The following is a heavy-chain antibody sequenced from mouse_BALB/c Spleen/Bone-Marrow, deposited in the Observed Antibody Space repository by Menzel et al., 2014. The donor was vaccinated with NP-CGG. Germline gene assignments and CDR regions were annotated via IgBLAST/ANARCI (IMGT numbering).Heavy chain of an antibody. CDR1: GYSFTSYW. V-gene: IGHV1-5*01. CDR2: IYPGNSDT. J-gene: IGHJ4*01. CDR3: TRGAYYDSSFYAMDY. Sequence: VQLQQSGTVLARPGASVKMSCKASGYSFTSYWMHWVKQRPGQGLEWIGAIYPGNSDTSYNQKFKGKAKLTAVTSASTAYMALSSLANEVSTVSYYTRGAYYDSSFYAMDYWGQGTSITVSS. D-gene: IGHD2-4*01.